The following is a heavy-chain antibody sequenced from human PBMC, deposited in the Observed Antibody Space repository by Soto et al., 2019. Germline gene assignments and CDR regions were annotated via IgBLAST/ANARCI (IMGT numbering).Heavy chain of an antibody. CDR1: GGSFSGYY. J-gene: IGHJ4*02. CDR2: INHSGGT. V-gene: IGHV4-34*01. Sequence: PSETLSLTCAVYGGSFSGYYWSWIRQPPGKGLEWIGEINHSGGTNYNPSLKSRVTISVDTSKNQFSLKLSSVTAADTAVYYCARVPDYWGQGILVTVSS. CDR3: ARVPDY. D-gene: IGHD2-2*01.